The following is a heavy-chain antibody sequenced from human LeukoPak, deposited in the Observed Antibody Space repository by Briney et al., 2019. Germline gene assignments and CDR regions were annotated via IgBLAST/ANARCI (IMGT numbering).Heavy chain of an antibody. CDR1: GGSISSSTYY. V-gene: IGHV4-39*07. D-gene: IGHD6-19*01. Sequence: PSETLSLTCTVSGGSISSSTYYWGWIRQPPGKGLEWIGSINYSGSTYYNPSLKSRVTISVDTSNNQFSLKLSSVTAADTAVYYCARDAENSGWSRLHNWFDPWGQGTLVTVSS. CDR2: INYSGST. J-gene: IGHJ5*02. CDR3: ARDAENSGWSRLHNWFDP.